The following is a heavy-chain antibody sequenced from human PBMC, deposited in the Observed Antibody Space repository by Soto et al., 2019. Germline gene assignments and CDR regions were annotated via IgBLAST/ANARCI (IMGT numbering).Heavy chain of an antibody. D-gene: IGHD3-3*01. CDR3: AATGNCDFWSGYYRLDY. CDR1: GFTFTSSA. Sequence: QMQLVQSGPEVKKPGTSVKVSCKASGFTFTSSAVQWVRQARGQRLEWIGWIVVGSGNTNYAQKFQERVTITRDMSTSTAYMELSSLRSEDTAVYYCAATGNCDFWSGYYRLDYWGQGTLVTVSS. V-gene: IGHV1-58*01. J-gene: IGHJ4*02. CDR2: IVVGSGNT.